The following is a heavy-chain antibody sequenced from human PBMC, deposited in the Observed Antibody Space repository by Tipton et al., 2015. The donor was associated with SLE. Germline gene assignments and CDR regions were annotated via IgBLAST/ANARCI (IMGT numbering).Heavy chain of an antibody. CDR1: GGSISSYY. V-gene: IGHV4-59*08. CDR2: IYYSGST. D-gene: IGHD6-13*01. Sequence: TLSLTCTVSGGSISSYYWSWIRQPPGKGLEWIGYIYYSGSTNYNPSLKSRVTISVDTSKYQFSLKLSSVTAADTAVYYCARQGQQLVRPYYYGMDVWGQGTTVTVSS. CDR3: ARQGQQLVRPYYYGMDV. J-gene: IGHJ6*02.